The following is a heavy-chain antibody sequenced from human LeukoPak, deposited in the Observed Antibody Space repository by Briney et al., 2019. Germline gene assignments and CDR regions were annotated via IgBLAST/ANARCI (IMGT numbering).Heavy chain of an antibody. CDR2: IYTSGST. V-gene: IGHV4-61*02. D-gene: IGHD6-13*01. Sequence: SETLSLTCTVSGGSISSGSYYWSWIRQPAGKGLEWIGRIYTSGSTNYNPSLKSRVTISVDTSKNQFSLKLSSVTAADTAVYYCARGAAENDNWFDPWGQGTLVTVSS. J-gene: IGHJ5*02. CDR3: ARGAAENDNWFDP. CDR1: GGSISSGSYY.